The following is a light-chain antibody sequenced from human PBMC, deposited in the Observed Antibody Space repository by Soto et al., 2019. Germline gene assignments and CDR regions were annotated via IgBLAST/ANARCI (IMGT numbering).Light chain of an antibody. CDR3: SSYAGSNNFV. V-gene: IGLV2-14*03. CDR2: DVS. Sequence: QSVLTQPASVSGSPGQSITISCTGTSSDIGGFNYVSWYQHHPGNAPKLIIYDVSDRPSGVSNRFSGSKSGNTASLTISGLQAEDEADYYCSSYAGSNNFVFGTGTKVTVL. CDR1: SSDIGGFNY. J-gene: IGLJ1*01.